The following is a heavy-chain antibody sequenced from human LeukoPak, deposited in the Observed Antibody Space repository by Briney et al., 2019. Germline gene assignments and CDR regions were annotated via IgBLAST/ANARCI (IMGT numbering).Heavy chain of an antibody. CDR3: AKGVGGYCSGGSCYYRYHYLDV. J-gene: IGHJ6*03. Sequence: PGGSLRLSCAASGFTFSNNAMHWVRQAPGKGLEWVAVISYDGSNKYYADSVKGRFIISRDNSKNTLYLQMNSLRAEDTAVYYCAKGVGGYCSGGSCYYRYHYLDVWGKGTTGTISS. V-gene: IGHV3-30*04. CDR2: ISYDGSNK. D-gene: IGHD2-15*01. CDR1: GFTFSNNA.